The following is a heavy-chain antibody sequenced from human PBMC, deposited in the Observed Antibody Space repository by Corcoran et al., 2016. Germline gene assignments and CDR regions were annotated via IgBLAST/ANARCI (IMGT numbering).Heavy chain of an antibody. CDR1: GYTFTGYY. Sequence: QVQLVQSGAEVKKPGASVKVSCEASGYTFTGYYMHWVRQAPGQGLEWMGWINPNSGGTNYAQKFQGRVTMTRDTSISTAYMELSRLRSDDTAVYYCARAVGIVLVPAAIENFDYWGQGTLVTVSS. D-gene: IGHD2-2*02. CDR3: ARAVGIVLVPAAIENFDY. J-gene: IGHJ4*02. V-gene: IGHV1-2*02. CDR2: INPNSGGT.